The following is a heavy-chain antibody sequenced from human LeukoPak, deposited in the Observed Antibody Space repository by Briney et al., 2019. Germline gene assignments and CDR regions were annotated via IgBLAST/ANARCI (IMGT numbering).Heavy chain of an antibody. CDR1: GGSISSGDYY. CDR2: IYYSGST. V-gene: IGHV4-30-4*01. Sequence: SQTLSLTCTVSGGSISSGDYYWSWIRQPPGKGLEWIGYIYYSGSTYYNPSLKSRVTISVDTSKNQFSLKLSSVTAADTAVYYCARVGMGVPAATETYYFDYWGQGTLVTVSS. CDR3: ARVGMGVPAATETYYFDY. J-gene: IGHJ4*02. D-gene: IGHD2-2*01.